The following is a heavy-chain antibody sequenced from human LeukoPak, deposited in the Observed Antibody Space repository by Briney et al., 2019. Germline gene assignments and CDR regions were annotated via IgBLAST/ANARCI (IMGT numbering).Heavy chain of an antibody. V-gene: IGHV5-51*01. J-gene: IGHJ3*02. CDR1: GYIFTSYW. Sequence: GESLKISCKGSGYIFTSYWIGWVRQMPGKGLEWMGIIYPGDSDTRYSPSFQGQVTISADKSISTAHLQWSSLKASDTAIYYCARVAVGALDAFDIWGQGTLVTVSS. CDR2: IYPGDSDT. D-gene: IGHD1-26*01. CDR3: ARVAVGALDAFDI.